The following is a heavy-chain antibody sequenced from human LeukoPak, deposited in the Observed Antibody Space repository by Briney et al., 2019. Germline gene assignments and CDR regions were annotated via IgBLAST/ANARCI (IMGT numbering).Heavy chain of an antibody. CDR1: GFTFSSYS. D-gene: IGHD5-18*01. V-gene: IGHV3-21*01. J-gene: IGHJ4*02. CDR3: ARTLGGYSYGYVGYYFDY. Sequence: GGSLRLSCAASGFTFSSYSMNWVRQAPGKGLVWVSSISSSSSYIYYADSVKGRFTISRDNAKNSLYLQMNSLRAEDTAVYYCARTLGGYSYGYVGYYFDYWGQGTLVTVSS. CDR2: ISSSSSYI.